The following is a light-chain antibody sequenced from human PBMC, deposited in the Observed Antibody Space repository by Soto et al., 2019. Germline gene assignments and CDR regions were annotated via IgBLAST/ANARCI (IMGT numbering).Light chain of an antibody. CDR3: ATWDDSLNGFYV. Sequence: VLTQPPSASGTPGQGVTISVSGSTSNIGSNYVYWYQQLPGTAPKLLIYRNNQRPSGVPDRFSGSKSGTSASLAISGLRSDDEADYFCATWDDSLNGFYVFGTGTKVTVL. J-gene: IGLJ1*01. CDR1: TSNIGSNY. CDR2: RNN. V-gene: IGLV1-47*01.